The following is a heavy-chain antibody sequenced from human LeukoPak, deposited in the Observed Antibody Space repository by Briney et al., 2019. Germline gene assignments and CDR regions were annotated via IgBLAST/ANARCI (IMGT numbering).Heavy chain of an antibody. Sequence: ASVRVSCKASGYTFTIYGISWVRQAPGQGLEWMGWISGFNGATNYAQKFQGRVTMTIDTSTNTTYMDLRTVTSDDTAIYYCARSVQVSGIVATIYYFDYWGQGTLVTVSS. J-gene: IGHJ4*02. CDR1: GYTFTIYG. CDR2: ISGFNGAT. V-gene: IGHV1-18*01. D-gene: IGHD5-12*01. CDR3: ARSVQVSGIVATIYYFDY.